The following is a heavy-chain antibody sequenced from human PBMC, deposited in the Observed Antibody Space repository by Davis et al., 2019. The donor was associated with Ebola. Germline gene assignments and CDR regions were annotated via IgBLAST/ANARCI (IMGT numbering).Heavy chain of an antibody. CDR3: AKPTMIVVVITDAFDI. V-gene: IGHV3-15*01. CDR1: GFTFSNAW. Sequence: GESLKISCAASGFTFSNAWMSWVRQAPGKGLEWVGRIKSKTDGGTTDYAAPVKGRFTISRDDSKNTLYLQMNSLRAEDTAVYYCAKPTMIVVVITDAFDIWGQGTMVTVSS. CDR2: IKSKTDGGTT. J-gene: IGHJ3*02. D-gene: IGHD3-22*01.